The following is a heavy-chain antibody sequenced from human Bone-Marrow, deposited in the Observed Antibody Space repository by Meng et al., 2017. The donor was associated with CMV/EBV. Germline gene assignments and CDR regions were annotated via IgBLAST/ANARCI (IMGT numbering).Heavy chain of an antibody. Sequence: GGSLRLSCAASGFTFSSYGMHWVRQAPGKGLEWVSGISWNSGSIGYADSVKGRFTISRDNAKNSLYLQMNSLRAYDTAVYYWAKGVRGSVTAPDFWGQGTLVTVSS. D-gene: IGHD2-21*02. V-gene: IGHV3-9*01. CDR2: ISWNSGSI. CDR3: AKGVRGSVTAPDF. J-gene: IGHJ4*02. CDR1: GFTFSSYG.